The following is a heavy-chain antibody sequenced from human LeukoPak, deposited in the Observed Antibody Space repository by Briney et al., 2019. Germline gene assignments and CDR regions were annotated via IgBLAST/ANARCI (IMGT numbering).Heavy chain of an antibody. V-gene: IGHV3-30*18. CDR2: ISYDGSNK. D-gene: IGHD3-22*01. CDR1: GFTFSSYG. J-gene: IGHJ4*02. CDR3: AKEYYYDSSGYLYYFDY. Sequence: GRSLRLSCAASGFTFSSYGLHRVRQAPGKGLEWVAVISYDGSNKYYADSVKGRFTISRDNSKNTLYLQMNSLRAEDTAVYYCAKEYYYDSSGYLYYFDYWGQGTLVTVSS.